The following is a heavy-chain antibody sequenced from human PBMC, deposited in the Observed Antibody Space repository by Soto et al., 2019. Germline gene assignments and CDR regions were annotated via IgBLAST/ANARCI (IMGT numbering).Heavy chain of an antibody. CDR2: IYYSGST. Sequence: QVQLQESGPGLVKPSQTLSLTCTVSGGSISSGGYYWSWIRQHPGKGLEWIGYIYYSGSTYYNPSLKSRFTISVDTSKNQFSLKLNSVTAADTAVYYCARSSTSANYFDYWGQGTLVTVSS. D-gene: IGHD2-2*01. V-gene: IGHV4-31*03. J-gene: IGHJ4*02. CDR1: GGSISSGGYY. CDR3: ARSSTSANYFDY.